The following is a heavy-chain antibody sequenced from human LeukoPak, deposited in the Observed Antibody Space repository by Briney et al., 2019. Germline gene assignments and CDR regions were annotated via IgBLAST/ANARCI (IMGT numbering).Heavy chain of an antibody. CDR2: IFITGTT. V-gene: IGHV4-4*07. CDR3: AGTPADFGDSYWYFDL. D-gene: IGHD4-17*01. CDR1: GGSSSRYY. Sequence: SETLSLTCTVSGGSSSRYYWSWIRQPAGKGLEWIGRIFITGTTNYNPSLKSRVTMSVDTSKNQFSLKLSSVTAADTAVYYCAGTPADFGDSYWYFDLWGRGTLVTVSS. J-gene: IGHJ2*01.